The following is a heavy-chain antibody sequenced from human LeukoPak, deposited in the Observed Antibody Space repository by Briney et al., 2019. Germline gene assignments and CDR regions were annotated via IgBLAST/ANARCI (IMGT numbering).Heavy chain of an antibody. Sequence: GGSLRLSCAAPGFTFSSYAMHWVRQAPGKGLEWVAVISYDGSNKYYADSVKGRFTISRDNSKNTLYLQMNSLRAEDTAIYYCAKDAKLWSAHFDPWGQGTLVTVSS. CDR1: GFTFSSYA. V-gene: IGHV3-30*04. J-gene: IGHJ5*02. D-gene: IGHD2-21*01. CDR2: ISYDGSNK. CDR3: AKDAKLWSAHFDP.